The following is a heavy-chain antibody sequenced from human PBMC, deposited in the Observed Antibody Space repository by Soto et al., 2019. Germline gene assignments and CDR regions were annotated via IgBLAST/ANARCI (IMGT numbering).Heavy chain of an antibody. CDR1: SGSISSSNW. D-gene: IGHD3-3*01. CDR3: ARGAIRFPYNYYYYMDV. V-gene: IGHV4-4*02. J-gene: IGHJ6*03. CDR2: IYHSGST. Sequence: QVQLQESGPGLVKPSGTLSLTCAVSSGSISSSNWWSWVRQPPGKGLEWIGEIYHSGSTNYNPFLKSRVTISVDKSKNQFSLKLSSVTAADTAVYYCARGAIRFPYNYYYYMDVWGKGTTVTVSS.